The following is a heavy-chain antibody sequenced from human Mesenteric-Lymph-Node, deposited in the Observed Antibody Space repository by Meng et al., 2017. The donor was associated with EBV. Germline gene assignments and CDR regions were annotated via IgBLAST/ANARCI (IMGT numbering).Heavy chain of an antibody. Sequence: QLDLQESGPGLEKPSVTLSLTCTVSGGSIKSSSSYWGWIRQPTGKGLEWIGSTYYSGSPSFNPSLKSRVTISVDTSKNQISLKLTSVTAADTAVYYCARGHLGYYDSSGYLDSWGQGTLVTVSS. CDR3: ARGHLGYYDSSGYLDS. CDR1: GGSIKSSSSY. D-gene: IGHD3-22*01. CDR2: TYYSGSP. J-gene: IGHJ4*02. V-gene: IGHV4-39*07.